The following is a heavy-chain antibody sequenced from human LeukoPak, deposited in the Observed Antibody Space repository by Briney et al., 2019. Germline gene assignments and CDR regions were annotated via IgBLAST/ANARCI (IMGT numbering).Heavy chain of an antibody. J-gene: IGHJ4*02. CDR2: IDPDGSTT. CDR3: TRDLYTFDY. Sequence: SGGSLRLSCAASGFTLSDYWMHWVRQVPGEGLVWVSRIDPDGSTTNYADSVKGRFTTSRDNAKNTLYLQMNSLRAEDTAVYFCTRDLYTFDYWGQGTLVTVSS. CDR1: GFTLSDYW. V-gene: IGHV3-74*01.